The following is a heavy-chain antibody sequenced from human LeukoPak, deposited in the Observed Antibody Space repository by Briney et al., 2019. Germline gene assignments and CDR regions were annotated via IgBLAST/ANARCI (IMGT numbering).Heavy chain of an antibody. V-gene: IGHV3-30*04. J-gene: IGHJ4*02. D-gene: IGHD3-22*01. CDR3: AKHHDSSGYYEYFDY. CDR1: GFTFSSYA. Sequence: PGRSLRLSCAASGFTFSSYAMHWVRQAPGKGLEWVAVISYDGSNKYYADSVKGRFTISRDNSKNTLSLQMSRLRAEDSATYYCAKHHDSSGYYEYFDYWGQGTLVTVSS. CDR2: ISYDGSNK.